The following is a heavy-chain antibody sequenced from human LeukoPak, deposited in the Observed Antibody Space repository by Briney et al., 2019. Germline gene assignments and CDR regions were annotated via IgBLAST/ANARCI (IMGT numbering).Heavy chain of an antibody. CDR3: ARGLVVISPFAYNY. V-gene: IGHV1-2*02. D-gene: IGHD3-22*01. CDR1: GYTFTGYY. CDR2: INPNSGGT. J-gene: IGHJ4*02. Sequence: ASVKVSCKASGYTFTGYYMHWVRQAPGQGLEWMGWINPNSGGTNYAQKFQGRVTMTRDTSISTAYMELSRLRSDDTAVYYCARGLVVISPFAYNYWGQGTLVTVSS.